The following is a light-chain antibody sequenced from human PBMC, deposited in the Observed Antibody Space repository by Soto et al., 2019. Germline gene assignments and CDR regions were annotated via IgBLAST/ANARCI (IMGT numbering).Light chain of an antibody. Sequence: DIQMTQSPSTLSASVGDRVTITCRASQSISSWLAWYQQKPGKAPKLLIYDDSSLESGVPSRFSGSGSGTEFTLTISSLQPDDFATSYCQQYNSYPLTFGGGTKVEIK. CDR2: DDS. CDR3: QQYNSYPLT. CDR1: QSISSW. V-gene: IGKV1-5*01. J-gene: IGKJ4*01.